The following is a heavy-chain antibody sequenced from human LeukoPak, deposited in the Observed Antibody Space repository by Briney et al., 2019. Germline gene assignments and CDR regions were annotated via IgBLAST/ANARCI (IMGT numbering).Heavy chain of an antibody. CDR1: GYTFTGYY. Sequence: ASVKVSCKASGYTFTGYYMHWVRQAPGQGLEWMGWINPNSGGTNYAQKFQGRVTMTRGTSISTAYMELSRLRSEDTAVYYCARDARSYYDSSPLDYWGQGTLVTVSS. J-gene: IGHJ4*02. CDR2: INPNSGGT. D-gene: IGHD3-22*01. V-gene: IGHV1-2*02. CDR3: ARDARSYYDSSPLDY.